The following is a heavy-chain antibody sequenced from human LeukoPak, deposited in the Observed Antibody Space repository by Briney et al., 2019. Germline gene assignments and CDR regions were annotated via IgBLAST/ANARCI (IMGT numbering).Heavy chain of an antibody. Sequence: GGSLRLSCAASGFAFSSYAMSWVRQAPGKGLEWVSAISGSGGSTYYADSVKGRFTISRDNSKNTLYLQMNSLRAEDTAVYYCAKPGTYYYDSSGYPNWGQGTLVTVPS. D-gene: IGHD3-22*01. CDR2: ISGSGGST. V-gene: IGHV3-23*01. CDR1: GFAFSSYA. CDR3: AKPGTYYYDSSGYPN. J-gene: IGHJ4*02.